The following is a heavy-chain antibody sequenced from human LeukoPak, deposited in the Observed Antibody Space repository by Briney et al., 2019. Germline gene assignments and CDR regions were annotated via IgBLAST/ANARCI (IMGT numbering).Heavy chain of an antibody. CDR2: ISGSGGST. CDR3: AKGVRAVAGTSWPN. CDR1: GFTFSSYA. V-gene: IGHV3-23*01. J-gene: IGHJ4*02. Sequence: GGSLRLSCAASGFTFSSYAMSWLRQAPGKGLEWVSAISGSGGSTYFADSLKGRFTISRDNSKNTLYLQLNSLRAEDTAVYYCAKGVRAVAGTSWPNWGQGTLVTVSS. D-gene: IGHD6-19*01.